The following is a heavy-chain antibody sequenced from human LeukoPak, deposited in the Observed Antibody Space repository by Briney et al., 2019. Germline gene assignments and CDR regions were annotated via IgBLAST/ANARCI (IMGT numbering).Heavy chain of an antibody. CDR1: GFTFSSYG. CDR3: AKRCDTSPALWYMDV. CDR2: ISYGGGNT. Sequence: GGSLRLSCAASGFTFSSYGMSWVRQAPGKGLEWVSTISYGGGNTYYADSVKGRFTISRDNSKNMLFLQVNSLRAEDTALYYCAKRCDTSPALWYMDVWGKGTAVTVSS. V-gene: IGHV3-23*01. D-gene: IGHD6-13*01. J-gene: IGHJ6*04.